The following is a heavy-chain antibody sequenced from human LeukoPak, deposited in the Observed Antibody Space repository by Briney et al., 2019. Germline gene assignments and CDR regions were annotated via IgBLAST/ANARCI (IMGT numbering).Heavy chain of an antibody. CDR2: ISSSGSNI. CDR1: GFTFSSYE. D-gene: IGHD2-8*01. V-gene: IGHV3-48*03. CDR3: ARELWDIVLMVYAMGVFDY. J-gene: IGHJ4*02. Sequence: PGGSLRLSCAASGFTFSSYEMNWVRQAPGKGLEWVSYISSSGSNIYYADSVKGRFTISRDNAKNSLYLQMNSLRAEDTAVYYCARELWDIVLMVYAMGVFDYWGQGTLVTVSS.